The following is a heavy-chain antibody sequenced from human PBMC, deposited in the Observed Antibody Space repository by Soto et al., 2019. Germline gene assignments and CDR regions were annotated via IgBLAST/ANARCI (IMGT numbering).Heavy chain of an antibody. CDR3: ARGRTDYAYFES. V-gene: IGHV3-48*02. CDR1: GIAFNSHT. D-gene: IGHD3-16*01. CDR2: ISTSGSTT. Sequence: LRLSCVASGIAFNSHTMYWVRQPPGKGLEWVSYISTSGSTTNYADSVRGRFTISRDNARNSLSLQMNGLRDEDTAVYYWARGRTDYAYFESWGQGTLVTVSS. J-gene: IGHJ4*02.